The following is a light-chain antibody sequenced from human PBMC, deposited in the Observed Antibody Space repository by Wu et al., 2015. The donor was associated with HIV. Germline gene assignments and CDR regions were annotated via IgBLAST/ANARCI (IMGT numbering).Light chain of an antibody. CDR2: DAS. CDR3: QQRSNWPPR. J-gene: IGKJ4*02. CDR1: QSVSSY. V-gene: IGKV3-11*01. Sequence: EIVLTQSPAALSLSPGERATLSCRASQSVSSYLAWYQQKPGQAPRLLIYDASNRATGIPARFSGSGSGTDFTLTISSLEPEDFAVYYCQQRSNWPPRFGGGTKGGDQT.